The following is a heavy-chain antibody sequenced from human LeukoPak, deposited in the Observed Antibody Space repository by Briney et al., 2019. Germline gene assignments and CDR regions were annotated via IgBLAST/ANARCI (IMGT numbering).Heavy chain of an antibody. J-gene: IGHJ3*02. CDR1: DDSISDYY. CDR2: FHNSGTS. D-gene: IGHD3-22*01. V-gene: IGHV4-59*01. CDR3: ARARITMIASTGAPALSDAFDI. Sequence: PSETLSLTCTVSDDSISDYYRGWIRQPPGKGLEWIGYFHNSGTSTYNPSLKSRVTISADTSKNQFSLKLNSLTTADTAVYYCARARITMIASTGAPALSDAFDIWGQGTMVTVSS.